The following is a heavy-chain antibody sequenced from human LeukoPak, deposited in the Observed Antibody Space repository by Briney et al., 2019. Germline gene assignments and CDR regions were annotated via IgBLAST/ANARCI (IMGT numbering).Heavy chain of an antibody. CDR2: ISSSSSTI. CDR1: GFTFSSYS. J-gene: IGHJ4*02. D-gene: IGHD3-9*01. Sequence: GGSLRFSCAASGFTFSSYSMNWVRQAPGKGLEWVSYISSSSSTIYYADSVKGRFTISRDNAKNSLYLQMNNLRAEDTAVYYCAGGTGFIIKDWGQGTLVTVSS. V-gene: IGHV3-48*04. CDR3: AGGTGFIIKD.